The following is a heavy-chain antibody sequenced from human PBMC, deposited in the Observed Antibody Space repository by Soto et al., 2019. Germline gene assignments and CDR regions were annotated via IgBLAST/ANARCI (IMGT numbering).Heavy chain of an antibody. CDR2: INHSGST. D-gene: IGHD2-15*01. CDR1: GGSFSGYY. V-gene: IGHV4-34*01. J-gene: IGHJ6*03. Sequence: SETLSLTCAVYGGSFSGYYWSWIRQPPGKGLEWIGEINHSGSTNYNPSLKSRVTISVDTSKNQFSLKLSSVTAADTAVYYCARGRGGRSYYYYYMDVWGKGTTVTVSS. CDR3: ARGRGGRSYYYYYMDV.